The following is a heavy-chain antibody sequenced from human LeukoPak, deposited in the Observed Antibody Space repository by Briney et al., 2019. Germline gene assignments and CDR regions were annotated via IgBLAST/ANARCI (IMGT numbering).Heavy chain of an antibody. Sequence: SETLSLTCTVSGGSISSGDYYWSWIRQPPGKGLEWIGYIYYSGSTYYNPSLKSRVTISVDTSKNQFSLKLSSVTAADTAVYYCARDLYGDYAGFDYWGQGTLVTVSS. CDR3: ARDLYGDYAGFDY. V-gene: IGHV4-30-4*01. CDR1: GGSISSGDYY. D-gene: IGHD4-17*01. CDR2: IYYSGST. J-gene: IGHJ4*02.